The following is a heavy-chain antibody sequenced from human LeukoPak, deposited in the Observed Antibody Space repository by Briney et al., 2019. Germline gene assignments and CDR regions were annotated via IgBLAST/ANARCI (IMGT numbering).Heavy chain of an antibody. Sequence: GSSVKVSCKASGGTFSSYAISWVRQAPGQGLEWMGRIIPILGIANYAQKFQGRVTITADKSTSTAYMELSSLRSEDTAVYYCARLLRFLEWYGMDVWGQGTTVTVSS. D-gene: IGHD3-3*01. CDR2: IIPILGIA. CDR3: ARLLRFLEWYGMDV. V-gene: IGHV1-69*04. CDR1: GGTFSSYA. J-gene: IGHJ6*02.